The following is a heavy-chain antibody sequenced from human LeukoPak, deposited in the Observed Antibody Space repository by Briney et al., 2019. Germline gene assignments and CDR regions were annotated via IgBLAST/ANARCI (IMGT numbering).Heavy chain of an antibody. D-gene: IGHD2-2*01. CDR3: ARAPTVLVGYCSSASCQADY. CDR2: ISGSSDYI. V-gene: IGHV3-21*01. CDR1: GFTFSTYS. J-gene: IGHJ4*02. Sequence: GGSLKLSCVASGFTFSTYSMNWVRQAPGKGLEWVSAISGSSDYIYYADSVKGRFTISRDNAKNSLFLQMNSLRAEDTAVYYCARAPTVLVGYCSSASCQADYWGQGTLVTVSS.